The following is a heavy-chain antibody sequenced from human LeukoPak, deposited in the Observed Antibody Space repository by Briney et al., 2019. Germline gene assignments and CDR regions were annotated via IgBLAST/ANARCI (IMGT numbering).Heavy chain of an antibody. D-gene: IGHD3-3*01. J-gene: IGHJ6*02. Sequence: ASVKVSCKASGYTFTSYDINWVRQATGQGLEWMGWMNPNSGNTGYAQKFQGRVTMTRNTSISTAYMELSSLRSGDTAVYYCARAALRFLEWSPYYYYGMDVWGQGTTVTVSS. V-gene: IGHV1-8*01. CDR1: GYTFTSYD. CDR2: MNPNSGNT. CDR3: ARAALRFLEWSPYYYYGMDV.